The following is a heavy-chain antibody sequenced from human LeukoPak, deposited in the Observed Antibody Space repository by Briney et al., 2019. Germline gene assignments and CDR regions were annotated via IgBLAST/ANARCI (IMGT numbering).Heavy chain of an antibody. V-gene: IGHV3-48*04. CDR3: ARETGEVDY. J-gene: IGHJ4*02. CDR2: ISSSSSTI. CDR1: GFTFDDYA. Sequence: GGSLRLSCAASGFTFDDYAMHWVRQAPGKGLEWVSYISSSSSTIYYADSVKGRFTISRDNAKNSLYLQMNSLRAEDTAVYYCARETGEVDYWGQGTLVTVSS. D-gene: IGHD7-27*01.